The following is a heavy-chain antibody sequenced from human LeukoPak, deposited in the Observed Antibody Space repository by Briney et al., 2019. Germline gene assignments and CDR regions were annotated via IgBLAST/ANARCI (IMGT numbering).Heavy chain of an antibody. CDR2: ISGSGGST. Sequence: PGRSLRLSCAASGFTVSSNYMSWVRQAPGKWLEWVSAISGSGGSTYYADSVKGRFTISRDNAKNSLYLQMNSLRAEDTAVYYCARVRWPPSSGYYLPSYYFDYWGQGTLVTVSS. D-gene: IGHD3-22*01. J-gene: IGHJ4*02. CDR3: ARVRWPPSSGYYLPSYYFDY. V-gene: IGHV3-11*01. CDR1: GFTVSSNY.